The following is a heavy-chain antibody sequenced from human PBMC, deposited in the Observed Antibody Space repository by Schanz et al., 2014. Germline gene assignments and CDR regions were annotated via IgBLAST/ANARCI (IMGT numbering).Heavy chain of an antibody. CDR2: MNESHSTI. Sequence: EVQVVESGGGLVQPGGSLRLSCTASGFSFSSYAMGWVRQARGKGLEWVSAMNESHSTIYYADSVRGRFTISRDNAENTLFLQMNSLRAEDTAVYYCARKVVATIGGYYDNWGQGTLVIVSS. V-gene: IGHV3-23*04. CDR3: ARKVVATIGGYYDN. CDR1: GFSFSSYA. J-gene: IGHJ4*02. D-gene: IGHD5-12*01.